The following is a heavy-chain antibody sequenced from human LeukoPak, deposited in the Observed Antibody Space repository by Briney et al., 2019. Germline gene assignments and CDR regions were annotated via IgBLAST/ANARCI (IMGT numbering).Heavy chain of an antibody. CDR1: GFTFSSYE. CDR3: AYWAGTAAGFNGPFDY. D-gene: IGHD6-13*01. V-gene: IGHV3-48*01. J-gene: IGHJ4*02. CDR2: ISSSSSST. Sequence: QAGGSLRLSCAASGFTFSSYEMNWVRQAPGKGLEWVSDISSSSSSTYYADSVKGRFTISRDNAKNSLYLQMNSLRAEDTALYYCAYWAGTAAGFNGPFDYWGQGTLVTVSS.